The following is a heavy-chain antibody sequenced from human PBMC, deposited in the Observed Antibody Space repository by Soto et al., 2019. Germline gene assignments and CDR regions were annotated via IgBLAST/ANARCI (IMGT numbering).Heavy chain of an antibody. CDR3: ARSNTAMVPTPFDY. D-gene: IGHD5-18*01. CDR1: GGSISSYY. CDR2: IYYSGST. V-gene: IGHV4-59*01. J-gene: IGHJ4*02. Sequence: SETLSLTCTVSGGSISSYYWSWIRQPPGKGLEWIGYIYYSGSTNYNPSLKSRVTISVDTSKNQFSLKLSSVTAADTAVYYCARSNTAMVPTPFDYWGQGTLVTVSS.